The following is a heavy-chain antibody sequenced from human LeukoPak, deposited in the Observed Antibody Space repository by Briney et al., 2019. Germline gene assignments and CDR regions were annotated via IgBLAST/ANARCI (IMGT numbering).Heavy chain of an antibody. Sequence: KPGGSLRLSCAASAFSLNAYNMNWVRQAPGKGLEWVSSISSSSSYIYYADSVKGRFTISRDNSKNTLYLQMNSLRAEDTAVYYCARGRYSYGSYYFDYWGQGTLVTVSS. J-gene: IGHJ4*02. V-gene: IGHV3-21*01. D-gene: IGHD5-18*01. CDR3: ARGRYSYGSYYFDY. CDR2: ISSSSSYI. CDR1: AFSLNAYN.